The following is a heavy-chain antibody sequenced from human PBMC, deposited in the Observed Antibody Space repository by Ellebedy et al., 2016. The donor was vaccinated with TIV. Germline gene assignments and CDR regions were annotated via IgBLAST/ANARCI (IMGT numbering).Heavy chain of an antibody. D-gene: IGHD6-19*01. J-gene: IGHJ5*02. CDR2: IYPGDSDT. CDR1: GYIFIKHW. Sequence: GESLKISXQGFGYIFIKHWIGWVRQRPGKGLEWMGIIYPGDSDTAYSPSFEGQVTISADKSISTAYLQWSSLKASDTAMYYCARHGALESPGGWYTVDPWGQGTLVTVSS. V-gene: IGHV5-51*01. CDR3: ARHGALESPGGWYTVDP.